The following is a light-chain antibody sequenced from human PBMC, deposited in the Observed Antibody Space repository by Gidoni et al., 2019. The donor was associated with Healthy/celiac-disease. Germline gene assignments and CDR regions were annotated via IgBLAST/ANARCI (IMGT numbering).Light chain of an antibody. J-gene: IGKJ2*01. V-gene: IGKV1-39*01. CDR3: QQSYSTPRVT. CDR2: AAS. Sequence: DIQMTQSPSSLSASVGDRVTITCRASQRISSYLNWYQQKPGKAPKLLIDAASSLQSGVPSRFRGSGCGTDFTRTSSSLQPEDFATYYCQQSYSTPRVTCXXXTKLEIK. CDR1: QRISSY.